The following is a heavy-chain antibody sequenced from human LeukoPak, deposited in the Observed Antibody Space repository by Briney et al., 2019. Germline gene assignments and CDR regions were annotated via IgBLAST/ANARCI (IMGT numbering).Heavy chain of an antibody. Sequence: PGGSLRLSCAASGFTVSSNYMNWVRQAPGKGLEWVSVIYGGGKTYYADSVKGRFTLSRDNAKNSLYLQMNSLRAEDTAIYYCTRVGYIDEGIDYWGQGTLVTVSS. D-gene: IGHD5-24*01. J-gene: IGHJ4*02. CDR2: IYGGGKT. V-gene: IGHV3-53*01. CDR3: TRVGYIDEGIDY. CDR1: GFTVSSNY.